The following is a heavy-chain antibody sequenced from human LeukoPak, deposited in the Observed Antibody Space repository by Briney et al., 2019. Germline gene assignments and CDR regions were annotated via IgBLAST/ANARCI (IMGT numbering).Heavy chain of an antibody. CDR3: ARDHYSSGPYYFDY. CDR2: VSYDGSIK. CDR1: GFTFSSYA. D-gene: IGHD6-19*01. V-gene: IGHV3-30-3*01. Sequence: GGSLRLSCAASGFTFSSYAMHWVRQAPNKGLEWVAIVSYDGSIKYYADSVKGRFTISRDNSKNTLYLQMNSLRAEDTAVYYCARDHYSSGPYYFDYWGQGTLVTVSS. J-gene: IGHJ4*02.